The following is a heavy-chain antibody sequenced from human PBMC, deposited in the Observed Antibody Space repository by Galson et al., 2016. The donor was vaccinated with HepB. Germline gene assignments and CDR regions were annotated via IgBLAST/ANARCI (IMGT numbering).Heavy chain of an antibody. CDR3: AKDLGTRSVLAYFGS. J-gene: IGHJ4*02. D-gene: IGHD1-14*01. Sequence: SLRLSCAASGFSFSDYALHWIRQAPGEGLEWLAVISYDGNDKHYADSVKGRLTVSRDNSKNTLYLQMDSLIPEDTAVYSCAKDLGTRSVLAYFGSWGQGTLLTVSS. V-gene: IGHV3-30*04. CDR2: ISYDGNDK. CDR1: GFSFSDYA.